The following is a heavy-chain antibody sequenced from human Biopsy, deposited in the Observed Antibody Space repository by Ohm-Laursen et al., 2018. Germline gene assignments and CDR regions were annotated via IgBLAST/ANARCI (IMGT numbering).Heavy chain of an antibody. Sequence: SLRLSCAAPGFTFGDYYMSWIRQAPGKGLEWLSYISGCGVTKMYADSVKGRFTVSRDNAKNSLYLEMNNLTVEDTAVYYCATDGAGSYNENWGQGTLVSVPS. V-gene: IGHV3-11*01. J-gene: IGHJ4*02. CDR2: ISGCGVTK. D-gene: IGHD3-10*01. CDR1: GFTFGDYY. CDR3: ATDGAGSYNEN.